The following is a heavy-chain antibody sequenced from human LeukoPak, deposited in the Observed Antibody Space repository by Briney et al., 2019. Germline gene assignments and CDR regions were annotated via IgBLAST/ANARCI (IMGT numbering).Heavy chain of an antibody. CDR2: ISAYNGNT. J-gene: IGHJ4*02. Sequence: GASVTVSFKASGYTFTSYGISWVRQAGGQGLAWMGWISAYNGNTNYAQKLQGRVTMTTDTSTSTAYMELRSLRSDDTAVYYCARDQRWPPSSDYWGQGTLVTVSS. CDR3: ARDQRWPPSSDY. V-gene: IGHV1-18*01. CDR1: GYTFTSYG. D-gene: IGHD5-24*01.